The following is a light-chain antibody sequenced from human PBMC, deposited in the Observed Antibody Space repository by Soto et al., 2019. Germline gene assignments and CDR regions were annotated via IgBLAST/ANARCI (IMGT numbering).Light chain of an antibody. CDR2: GAS. CDR3: XQYNNWPLT. J-gene: IGKJ4*01. V-gene: IGKV3-15*01. CDR1: QSVSGN. Sequence: EIVMTQSPATLSVSPGERATLSCRASQSVSGNLAWYQQKPGQAPRLLIYGASARATGIPARLSGSGSGTXXXLXXXXLQSXDFAXXXXXQYNNWPLTFGGGTKVEIK.